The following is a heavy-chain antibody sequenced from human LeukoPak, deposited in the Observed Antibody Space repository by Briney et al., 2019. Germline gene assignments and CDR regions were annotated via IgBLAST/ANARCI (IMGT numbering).Heavy chain of an antibody. Sequence: PGGSLRLSCAASGFTVSSNYMSWVRQAPGKGLEWVSVIYSGGSTYYADFVKGRFTISRDNSKNTLYLQMNSLRAEDTAVYYCARARLDAFDIWGQGTMVTVSS. CDR1: GFTVSSNY. V-gene: IGHV3-53*01. J-gene: IGHJ3*02. CDR2: IYSGGST. CDR3: ARARLDAFDI.